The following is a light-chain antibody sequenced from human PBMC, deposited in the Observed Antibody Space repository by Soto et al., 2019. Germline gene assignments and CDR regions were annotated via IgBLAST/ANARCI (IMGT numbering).Light chain of an antibody. CDR2: EVS. CDR1: SSDVGGYNY. V-gene: IGLV2-14*01. J-gene: IGLJ3*02. Sequence: QSALTQPASVSGSPGQSITISCTGTSSDVGGYNYVSWYQQHPGKAPKLMIYEVSNRPSGVSERFSGSRSGNTASLTISVLQNEDETDYYCSSYTSSSTGVFGGGTKLTVL. CDR3: SSYTSSSTGV.